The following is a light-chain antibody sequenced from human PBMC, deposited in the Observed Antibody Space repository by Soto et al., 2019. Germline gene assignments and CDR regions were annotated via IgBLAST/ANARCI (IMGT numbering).Light chain of an antibody. Sequence: VVLTQSPGSLYLSPRERDAFCCRAIQSVSSRYLAWYQQTPGQAPRLLIFGASSRATGIPDRFSGSGSGTAFTLTISRLEPEDFAVYYCQVYGPSPPITFGQGTGLEI. J-gene: IGKJ5*01. V-gene: IGKV3-20*01. CDR3: QVYGPSPPIT. CDR2: GAS. CDR1: QSVSSRY.